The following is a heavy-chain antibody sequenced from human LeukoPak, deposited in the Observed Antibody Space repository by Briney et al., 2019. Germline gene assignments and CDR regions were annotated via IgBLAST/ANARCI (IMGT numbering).Heavy chain of an antibody. CDR2: ISATGANT. CDR3: AKRRYDTSSLDWFDP. V-gene: IGHV3-23*01. J-gene: IGHJ5*02. Sequence: GGTLRLSCAASGFTFSSYGMSWVRQAPGKGLEWVSTISATGANTYYADSVKGRFTISRDNSKSTLYLQMISLRVEDAAVYYCAKRRYDTSSLDWFDPWGQGTLVTVSS. D-gene: IGHD6-13*01. CDR1: GFTFSSYG.